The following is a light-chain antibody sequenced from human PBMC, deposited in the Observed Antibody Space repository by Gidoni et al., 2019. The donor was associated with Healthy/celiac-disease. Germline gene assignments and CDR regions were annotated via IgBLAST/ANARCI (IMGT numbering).Light chain of an antibody. CDR3: QQYDNLLIT. J-gene: IGKJ5*01. CDR2: DAS. V-gene: IGKV1-33*01. Sequence: DIQMTQSPSSLSASVGDRVTITCQASQGISNYLNWYQQKPGKAPKLLIYDASNLETGVPSRFSGSGSGTDFTFTISSLQPEDIATYYCQQYDNLLITFGQXTRLEIK. CDR1: QGISNY.